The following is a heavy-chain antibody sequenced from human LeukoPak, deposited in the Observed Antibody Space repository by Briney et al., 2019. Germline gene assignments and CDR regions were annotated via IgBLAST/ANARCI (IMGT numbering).Heavy chain of an antibody. CDR2: IYYSGST. CDR3: ARGNWEVITPDY. J-gene: IGHJ4*02. V-gene: IGHV4-59*01. Sequence: SETLSLTCTVSGGSISTYYWSWIRQPPGKGLEWIGYIYYSGSTNYNPSLKSRVTISIDTSKNQFSLKLSSVTAADTAVYYCARGNWEVITPDYWGQGTLGTVSS. CDR1: GGSISTYY. D-gene: IGHD3-22*01.